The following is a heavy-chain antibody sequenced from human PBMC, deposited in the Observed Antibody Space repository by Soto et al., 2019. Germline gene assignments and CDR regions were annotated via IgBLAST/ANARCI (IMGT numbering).Heavy chain of an antibody. CDR1: GFTFSDYY. V-gene: IGHV3-11*06. D-gene: IGHD3-22*01. Sequence: GGSLRLSCAASGFTFSDYYMSWIRQAPGKGLEWVSYISSSSSYTNYADSVKGRFTISRDNAKNSLYLQMNSLRAEDTAVYYCARDRSNYYDSSGYPSPPDYGMDVWGQGTTVTVSS. CDR2: ISSSSSYT. CDR3: ARDRSNYYDSSGYPSPPDYGMDV. J-gene: IGHJ6*02.